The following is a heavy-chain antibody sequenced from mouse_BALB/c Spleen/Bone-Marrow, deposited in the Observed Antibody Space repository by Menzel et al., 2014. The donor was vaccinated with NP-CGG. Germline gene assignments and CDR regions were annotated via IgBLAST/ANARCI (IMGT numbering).Heavy chain of an antibody. V-gene: IGHV1-80*01. J-gene: IGHJ4*01. Sequence: QVQLQQSGAELVRPGSSVKISCKASGYALSSNWMNWVKQRPGQGLEWIGQIYPGDGDTNYNGKFQGKATLAADKSPSTDYMQLRSITCEDSAVYFWARGDYRCGDFAMDYWGQGTSVTVFS. CDR3: ARGDYRCGDFAMDY. CDR2: IYPGDGDT. CDR1: GYALSSNW. D-gene: IGHD2-12*01.